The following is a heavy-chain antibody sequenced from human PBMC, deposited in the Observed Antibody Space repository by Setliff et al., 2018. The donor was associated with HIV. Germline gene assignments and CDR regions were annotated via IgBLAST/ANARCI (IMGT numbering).Heavy chain of an antibody. J-gene: IGHJ3*02. CDR3: ARGRGRTCYYDSSGSRAFDI. D-gene: IGHD3-22*01. CDR2: INQSGST. Sequence: ETLSLTCSVYGGSLSGDYWSWIRQPPGKGLEWIGEINQSGSTNYNPSLKSRVIISVDTSKNQLSLKLSSVTAADTAMYYCARGRGRTCYYDSSGSRAFDIWGQGTMVT. CDR1: GGSLSGDY. V-gene: IGHV4-34*01.